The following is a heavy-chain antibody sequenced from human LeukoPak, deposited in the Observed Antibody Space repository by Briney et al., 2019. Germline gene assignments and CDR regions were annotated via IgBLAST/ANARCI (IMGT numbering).Heavy chain of an antibody. CDR3: ARDSAYRYYYMDV. CDR2: ISSSSSYI. CDR1: GFTFSSYS. V-gene: IGHV3-21*01. D-gene: IGHD3-10*01. J-gene: IGHJ6*03. Sequence: PGGSLRLSCAASGFTFSSYSMNWVRQAPGKGLEWVSSISSSSSYIYYADSVKGRFTISRDNAKNSLYLQMNSLRAGDTAVYYCARDSAYRYYYMDVWGKGITVTVSS.